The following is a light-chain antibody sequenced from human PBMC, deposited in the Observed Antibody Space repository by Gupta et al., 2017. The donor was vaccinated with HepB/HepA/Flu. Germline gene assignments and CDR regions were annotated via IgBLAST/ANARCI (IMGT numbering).Light chain of an antibody. CDR2: DVR. CDR1: SSDVGGYDY. V-gene: IGLV2-14*03. J-gene: IGLJ1*01. Sequence: QCALPHSASVSGSPGQSITLSCTGTSSDVGGYDYVSWYQQHPGKAPRLMIYDVRNRPSGVSNRFSGSKSGNTASLTISGLQAEDEADYYCSSFTSSGTHVFGSGTKVTVL. CDR3: SSFTSSGTHV.